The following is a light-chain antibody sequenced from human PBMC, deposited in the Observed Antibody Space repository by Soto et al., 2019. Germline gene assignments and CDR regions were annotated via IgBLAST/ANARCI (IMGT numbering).Light chain of an antibody. CDR1: QGISSY. CDR3: QQYYSYPLP. V-gene: IGKV1-8*01. J-gene: IGKJ4*01. Sequence: AIRMTQSPSSFSASTGDRVTITCRASQGISSYLAWYQQKPGKAPKLLIYAASTLQSGVPSRFSGSGSGTDFTLTISCLQSEDFATYSCQQYYSYPLPFGGGTKVEIK. CDR2: AAS.